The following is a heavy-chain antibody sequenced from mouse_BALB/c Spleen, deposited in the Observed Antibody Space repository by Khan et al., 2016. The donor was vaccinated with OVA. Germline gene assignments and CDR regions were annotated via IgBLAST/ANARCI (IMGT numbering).Heavy chain of an antibody. V-gene: IGHV1-26*01. CDR2: VNPNNGGT. CDR1: GYSFTGYY. Sequence: VRLQQSGPDLVKPGASMKISCKASGYSFTGYYIHWVKQSHGKSLEWIGRVNPNNGGTSYNQKFKGKAILTVDKSSNTAYMELRSLTSEDSAVYSCAIYHGYFDVWGAGTTGTVSS. J-gene: IGHJ1*01. CDR3: AIYHGYFDV. D-gene: IGHD1-1*01.